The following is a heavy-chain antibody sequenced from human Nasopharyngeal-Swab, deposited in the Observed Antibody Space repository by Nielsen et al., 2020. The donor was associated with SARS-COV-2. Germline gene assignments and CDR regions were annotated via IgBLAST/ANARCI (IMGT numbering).Heavy chain of an antibody. V-gene: IGHV3-48*04. CDR3: ASAHRAYGDSGYYPLDY. Sequence: GESLKISCAASGFNFNYYSMNWVRQASGKGLEWVSYITSSSGIIYYADSVKGRFTISRDNAKNLLYLQMNSLRAEDTAVYYCASAHRAYGDSGYYPLDYWGKGTLVTVSS. CDR1: GFNFNYYS. CDR2: ITSSSGII. D-gene: IGHD3-22*01. J-gene: IGHJ4*02.